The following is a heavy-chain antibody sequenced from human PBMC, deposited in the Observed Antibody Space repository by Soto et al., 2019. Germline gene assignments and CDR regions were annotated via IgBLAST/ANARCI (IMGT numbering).Heavy chain of an antibody. CDR1: GASISSRTYY. J-gene: IGHJ4*02. CDR2: IYSSGHT. D-gene: IGHD6-13*01. Sequence: QLQLQESGPGLVKPSETLSLTCTVSGASISSRTYYWAWIRQPPGKGLEYIGSIYSSGHTYYNPSLRSRLNIPGDPSKNQFSLTLRYVTAADTAVYYCVGQQQLVDDWGQGTPVTVSS. CDR3: VGQQQLVDD. V-gene: IGHV4-39*01.